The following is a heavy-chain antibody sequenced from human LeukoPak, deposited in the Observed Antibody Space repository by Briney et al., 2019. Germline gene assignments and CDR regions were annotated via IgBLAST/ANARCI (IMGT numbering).Heavy chain of an antibody. Sequence: PGGSLRLSCAASGLTFSSYATSWVRQAPGKTLEWVSSIRANGGTTYYADSVKGRFTISRDNSKNTLYLQMSSLRAEDTVVYYCALGSDCNYWGQGTLVTVSS. CDR1: GLTFSSYA. D-gene: IGHD2-21*02. J-gene: IGHJ4*02. CDR3: ALGSDCNY. CDR2: IRANGGTT. V-gene: IGHV3-23*01.